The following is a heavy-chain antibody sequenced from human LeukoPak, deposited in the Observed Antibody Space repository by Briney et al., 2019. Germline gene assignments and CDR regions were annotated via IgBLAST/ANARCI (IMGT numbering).Heavy chain of an antibody. CDR2: INSDVSST. CDR1: GFTFSSYW. J-gene: IGHJ4*02. CDR3: ARESLFYDFWSGYPDY. D-gene: IGHD3-3*01. Sequence: GGSLRLSCAASGFTFSSYWMHWVRQAPGKGLVWVSRINSDVSSTSYADSVKGRFTISRDNAKNTLYLQMNSLRAEDTAVYYCARESLFYDFWSGYPDYWGQGTLVTVSS. V-gene: IGHV3-74*01.